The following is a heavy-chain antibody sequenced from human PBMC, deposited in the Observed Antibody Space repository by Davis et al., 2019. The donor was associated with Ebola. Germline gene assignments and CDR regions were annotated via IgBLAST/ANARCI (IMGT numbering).Heavy chain of an antibody. CDR2: VNTNSGTP. CDR3: ARAVYGVNGFDL. V-gene: IGHV7-4-1*02. CDR1: GYTFTRQS. Sequence: AASVKVSCKASGYTFTRQSINWVRQAPGQGLEWMAWVNTNSGTPTHAPGFTGRFVFSLDTSVTTAYLEISSLKTEDTAIYYCARAVYGVNGFDLWGQGTMVTVSS. D-gene: IGHD2-8*01. J-gene: IGHJ3*01.